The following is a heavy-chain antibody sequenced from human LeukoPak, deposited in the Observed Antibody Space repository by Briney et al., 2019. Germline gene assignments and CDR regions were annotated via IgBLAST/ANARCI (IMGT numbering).Heavy chain of an antibody. V-gene: IGHV4-59*08. J-gene: IGHJ4*02. D-gene: IGHD2/OR15-2a*01. CDR1: FGSINSYY. CDR2: IYYSGST. Sequence: SETLSLTCTVSFGSINSYYWSWIRQPPGKGLEWIGYIYYSGSTNYNPSLKSRVTISVGTSKNQFSLKLSSVTAADTAMYYCARGTRINYFDYWGQGTLVTVSS. CDR3: ARGTRINYFDY.